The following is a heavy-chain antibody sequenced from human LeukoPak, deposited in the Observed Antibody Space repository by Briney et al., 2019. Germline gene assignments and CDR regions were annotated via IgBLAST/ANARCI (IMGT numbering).Heavy chain of an antibody. CDR3: ARKYSSSWYYSGPYSKHWYFDL. CDR1: DGSISSGYYY. V-gene: IGHV4-39*06. D-gene: IGHD6-13*01. Sequence: SETLSLTCSVSDGSISSGYYYWAWIRQPPGKGPEWIGEINHSGSTNYNPSLKCRVTISVDTSKNQFPLKLSSVTAADTAVYYCARKYSSSWYYSGPYSKHWYFDLWGRGTLVTVSS. CDR2: INHSGST. J-gene: IGHJ2*01.